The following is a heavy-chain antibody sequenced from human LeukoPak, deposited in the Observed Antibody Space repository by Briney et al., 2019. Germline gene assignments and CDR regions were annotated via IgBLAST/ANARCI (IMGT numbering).Heavy chain of an antibody. CDR2: ISAYNGNT. Sequence: ASVKVSCKASGYTFTSYGISWVRQAPGQGLEWMGWISAYNGNTNYAQKLQGRVTMTTDTSTSTAYMELRSLRSDDTAVYYCARYGSLNYVRPLNWFDPWGQGTLVTVSS. J-gene: IGHJ5*02. V-gene: IGHV1-18*01. D-gene: IGHD4-11*01. CDR1: GYTFTSYG. CDR3: ARYGSLNYVRPLNWFDP.